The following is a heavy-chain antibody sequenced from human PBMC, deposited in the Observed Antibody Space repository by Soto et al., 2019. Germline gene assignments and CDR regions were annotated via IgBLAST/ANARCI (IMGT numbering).Heavy chain of an antibody. D-gene: IGHD6-13*01. CDR2: ISYSGGST. CDR1: GFTFTSYA. Sequence: GGSLRLSCVASGFTFTSYAMSWVRQAPGKGLEWVSAISYSGGSTYYADSVKGRFTISRDNSKNTMYLQMNSLRAEDTAVYYCVKCRSSSWYDRYGMDVWGQGTTVTVSS. CDR3: VKCRSSSWYDRYGMDV. V-gene: IGHV3-23*01. J-gene: IGHJ6*02.